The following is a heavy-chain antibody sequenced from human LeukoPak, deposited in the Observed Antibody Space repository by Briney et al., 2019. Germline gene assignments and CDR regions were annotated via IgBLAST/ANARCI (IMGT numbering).Heavy chain of an antibody. Sequence: GGSLRLSCAASGFTLSTYWMHWVRQAPGKGLVWVSRINSEGSSTTYADSVKGRFTISRDNAKNILYQQMNSLRAGDTAVHYCARDGTYNWFDPWGQGTLVTVSS. CDR1: GFTLSTYW. CDR3: ARDGTYNWFDP. J-gene: IGHJ5*02. CDR2: INSEGSST. D-gene: IGHD1-26*01. V-gene: IGHV3-74*01.